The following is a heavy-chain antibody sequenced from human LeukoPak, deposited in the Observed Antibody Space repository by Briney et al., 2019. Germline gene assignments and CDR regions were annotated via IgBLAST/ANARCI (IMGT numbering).Heavy chain of an antibody. Sequence: GRSLRLSCAASGFSFNNYGMHWVRQAPGKGLEWVALIIYDGYYKYYADSVKGRFTISRDDSKNTLYLQMNSLRAEDTAVYYCAKNYYDSSGPFDYWGQGTLVTVSS. D-gene: IGHD3-22*01. CDR1: GFSFNNYG. CDR3: AKNYYDSSGPFDY. CDR2: IIYDGYYK. V-gene: IGHV3-30*18. J-gene: IGHJ4*02.